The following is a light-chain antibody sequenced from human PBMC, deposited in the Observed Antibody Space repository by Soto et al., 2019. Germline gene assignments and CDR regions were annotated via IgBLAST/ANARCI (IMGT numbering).Light chain of an antibody. CDR2: AAS. CDR1: QSIRSY. J-gene: IGKJ2*01. CDR3: QQRSYWPPYT. V-gene: IGKV1-39*01. Sequence: DIQMTQSPSSLSASVGDRVTITCRASQSIRSYLNWYQQKPGKAPKLMIFAASSLESGVPSRFSGSGSGTDFTLTISSLESEDSAVYYCQQRSYWPPYTFGQGTKVDIK.